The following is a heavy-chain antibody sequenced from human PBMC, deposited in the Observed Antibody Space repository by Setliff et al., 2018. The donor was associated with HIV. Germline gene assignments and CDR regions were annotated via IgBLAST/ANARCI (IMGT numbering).Heavy chain of an antibody. CDR2: ISGSGIGS. CDR3: ARRAGYTSSWYREDYFYMDV. J-gene: IGHJ6*03. CDR1: GFTFSRYA. D-gene: IGHD6-13*01. V-gene: IGHV3-23*01. Sequence: GGSLRLSCAASGFTFSRYAMTWVRQAPGKGLEWVSAISGSGIGSYYPDSVKGRFTISRENARDSLYLQMNSLRAGDTAVYYCARRAGYTSSWYREDYFYMDVWGKGTTVTVSS.